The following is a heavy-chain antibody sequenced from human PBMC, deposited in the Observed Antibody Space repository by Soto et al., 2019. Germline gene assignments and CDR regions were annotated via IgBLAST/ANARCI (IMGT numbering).Heavy chain of an antibody. J-gene: IGHJ4*02. CDR1: GFTFSSYA. CDR2: ISVSGGST. D-gene: IGHD1-26*01. CDR3: AKDGVSGSYYFYFDS. Sequence: HPGGSLRLSCAASGFTFSSYAMSWVRQAPGKGLEWVSAISVSGGSTYYADSVKGRFTTSRDNSKNTLYLQMNSLRAEDTAVYYCAKDGVSGSYYFYFDSWGQGALVTVSS. V-gene: IGHV3-23*01.